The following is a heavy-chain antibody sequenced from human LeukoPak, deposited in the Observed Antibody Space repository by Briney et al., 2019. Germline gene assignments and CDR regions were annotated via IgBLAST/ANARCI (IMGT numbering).Heavy chain of an antibody. J-gene: IGHJ4*02. Sequence: GGSLRLSLSTSGFTFSPYAMSWVPQAPGRGLEWVSNISGSGGSTYNADSVKGRFTISKDNSKNALCLQMNSLRAEDAAVYYCAKEVGGWPTHAFDYWGQGPLVTVSS. CDR2: ISGSGGST. D-gene: IGHD1-26*01. CDR1: GFTFSPYA. CDR3: AKEVGGWPTHAFDY. V-gene: IGHV3-23*01.